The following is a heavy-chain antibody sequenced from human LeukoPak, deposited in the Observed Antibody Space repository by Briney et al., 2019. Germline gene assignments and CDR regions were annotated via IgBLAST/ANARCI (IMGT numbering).Heavy chain of an antibody. Sequence: PGGSLRLSCAASGFTFSDYAMHWVRQAPDKGLEWVSVISYDGTYKYDGNSVKGRVTISRDNSKNTLYLQMDSLRPEDTGVYSCARKSGGSQRKMDDWFDPWGQGTLVIVSS. CDR3: ARKSGGSQRKMDDWFDP. CDR1: GFTFSDYA. CDR2: ISYDGTYK. J-gene: IGHJ5*02. D-gene: IGHD3-10*01. V-gene: IGHV3-30*04.